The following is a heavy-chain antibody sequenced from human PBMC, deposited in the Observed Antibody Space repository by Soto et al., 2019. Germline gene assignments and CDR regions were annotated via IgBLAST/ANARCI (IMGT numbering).Heavy chain of an antibody. J-gene: IGHJ6*02. D-gene: IGHD6-19*01. CDR3: ARFSGSYYYAMDV. CDR1: GGSFSGYY. V-gene: IGHV4-34*01. Sequence: QVQLQQWGAGLLKPSGTLSLTCAVYGGSFSGYYWSWIRQPPGKGLEWIGEINHSGVTNYKPSLKRRVTISVHTSKNQFSLQLKSVTAADTALYYCARFSGSYYYAMDVWGQGSTVTVSS. CDR2: INHSGVT.